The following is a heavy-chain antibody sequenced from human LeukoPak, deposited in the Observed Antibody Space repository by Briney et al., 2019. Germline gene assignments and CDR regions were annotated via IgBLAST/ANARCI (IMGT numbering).Heavy chain of an antibody. CDR2: VYHSGST. V-gene: IGHV4-59*08. CDR1: GGSMTSYS. D-gene: IGHD1-1*01. Sequence: SETLSLTCTVSGGSMTSYSWSWIRQPPGKGLEWIGYVYHSGSTSYNPSLKSRVSISEDTSKNQFSLKLSSVTAADTAVYYCARANPNWNPPDYWGQGTLVTVSS. CDR3: ARANPNWNPPDY. J-gene: IGHJ4*02.